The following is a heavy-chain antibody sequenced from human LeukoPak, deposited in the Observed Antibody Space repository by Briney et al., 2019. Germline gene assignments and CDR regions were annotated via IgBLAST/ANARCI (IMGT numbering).Heavy chain of an antibody. CDR1: GGTFSSYA. Sequence: ASVTVSCKASGGTFSSYAISWVRQAPGQGLEWMGGIIPIFGTANYAQKFQGRVTITADESTSTAYMELSSLRSEDTAVYYCARAPQYCSGTIWCYFDYWGQGTLVTVSS. D-gene: IGHD2-2*01. J-gene: IGHJ4*02. CDR2: IIPIFGTA. CDR3: ARAPQYCSGTIWCYFDY. V-gene: IGHV1-69*13.